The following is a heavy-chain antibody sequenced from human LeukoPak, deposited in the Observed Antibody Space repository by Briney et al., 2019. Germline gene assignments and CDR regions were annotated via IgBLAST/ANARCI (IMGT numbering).Heavy chain of an antibody. CDR2: ISAYNGNT. Sequence: GASVKVSCKASGYTFTSYGISWVRQAPGQGLEWMGWISAYNGNTNYAQKLQGRVTMTTDTSTSTAYMELSSLRSEDTAVYYCAREVDLTGYSIPSWFDPWGQGTLVTVSS. J-gene: IGHJ5*02. D-gene: IGHD3-9*01. CDR1: GYTFTSYG. CDR3: AREVDLTGYSIPSWFDP. V-gene: IGHV1-18*01.